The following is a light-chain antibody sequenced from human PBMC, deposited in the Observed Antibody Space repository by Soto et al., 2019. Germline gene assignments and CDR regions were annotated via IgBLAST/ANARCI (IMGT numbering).Light chain of an antibody. CDR3: SSYTSSSTLGYV. J-gene: IGLJ1*01. V-gene: IGLV2-14*01. CDR1: SSDVGGYNY. CDR2: DVS. Sequence: QSALTQPASVSGSPGQSITISCTGTSSDVGGYNYVSWYQQHPGKAPKLMIYDVSNRPSGVSNRFSGSKSGNTASLTISGLQAEDAADYYCSSYTSSSTLGYVFGTGTKVTVL.